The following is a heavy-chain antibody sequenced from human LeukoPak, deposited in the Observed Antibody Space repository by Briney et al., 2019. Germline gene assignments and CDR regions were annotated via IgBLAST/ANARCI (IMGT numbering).Heavy chain of an antibody. CDR1: GYTFPDYY. Sequence: ASVKVSCKASGYTFPDYYIHWVRQAPGQGPEWMGWINPKSGGTKYAQKFQDRVTMTRDTSISTAYMELSRLRSDDTAVYYCARVDYDDYLGNFDYWGQGTLVTVSS. V-gene: IGHV1-2*02. CDR3: ARVDYDDYLGNFDY. CDR2: INPKSGGT. J-gene: IGHJ4*02. D-gene: IGHD4-17*01.